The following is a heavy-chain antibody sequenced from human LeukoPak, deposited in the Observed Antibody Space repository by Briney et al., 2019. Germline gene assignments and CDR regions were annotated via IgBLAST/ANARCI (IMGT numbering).Heavy chain of an antibody. CDR2: ISYDGTNE. D-gene: IGHD3-22*01. V-gene: IGHV3-30*18. J-gene: IGHJ4*02. CDR1: GFTFSNYG. CDR3: AKDKGAMIAVVILDY. Sequence: GGSLRLSCATSGFTFSNYGMHWVRQAPGKGLGWVAVISYDGTNEYYADSVKGRFTISRDNSKNTLYLQMNSLRAEDTAVYYCAKDKGAMIAVVILDYWGQGTLVTVSS.